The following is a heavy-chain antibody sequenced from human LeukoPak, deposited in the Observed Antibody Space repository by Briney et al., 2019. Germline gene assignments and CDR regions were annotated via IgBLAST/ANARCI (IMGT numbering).Heavy chain of an antibody. CDR1: GFTFSSYW. D-gene: IGHD4-23*01. CDR2: IRSDGSNK. J-gene: IGHJ4*02. V-gene: IGHV3-30*02. CDR3: AKLLSNSGRFLY. Sequence: GGSLRLSCAASGFTFSSYWMSWVRQAPGKGLEWVAFIRSDGSNKYYADSVKGRFTISRDNSKNTLYLQMNSLRAEDTAVYYCAKLLSNSGRFLYWGQGTLVTVSS.